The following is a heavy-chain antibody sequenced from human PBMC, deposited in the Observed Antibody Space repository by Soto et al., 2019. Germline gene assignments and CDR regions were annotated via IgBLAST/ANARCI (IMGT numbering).Heavy chain of an antibody. CDR3: ARVGEYFGEFDSFDY. D-gene: IGHD3-10*01. CDR2: ISRFSDRT. J-gene: IGHJ4*02. V-gene: IGHV3-21*06. Sequence: GGSLRLSCSASGFNFNSYTMNWVRQAPGKGLEWVSSISRFSDRTYYADSVKGRFAIFRANAENSVYLQVNSLRAEDTAVYYCARVGEYFGEFDSFDYWGQGTPVTVS. CDR1: GFNFNSYT.